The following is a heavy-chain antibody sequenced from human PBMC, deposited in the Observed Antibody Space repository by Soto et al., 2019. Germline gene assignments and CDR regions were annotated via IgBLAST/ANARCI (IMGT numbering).Heavy chain of an antibody. J-gene: IGHJ4*02. V-gene: IGHV4-39*02. D-gene: IGHD6-19*01. CDR2: ISYSGST. CDR1: SGSISTSGYY. CDR3: ARRGSRLSVAVAAFDY. Sequence: SETLSLTCSVSSGSISTSGYYWGWIRQPPGTGLEWIGGISYSGSTYYNPSLKSRLTISVDTSKNHFSLKLTSVTAADTAVYFCARRGSRLSVAVAAFDYWSQGTLVTVS.